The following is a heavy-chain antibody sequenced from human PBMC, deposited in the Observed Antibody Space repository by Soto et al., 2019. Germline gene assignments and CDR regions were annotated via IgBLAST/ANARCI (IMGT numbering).Heavy chain of an antibody. CDR1: GFTFSDYS. D-gene: IGHD2-15*01. V-gene: IGHV3-21*01. J-gene: IGHJ4*02. Sequence: GGSLRLSCAASGFTFSDYSMTWVRQAPGKGLEWVSSISSTSIYIFYADSVKGRFTISRDNSKNSLYLQMNSLRAEDTAVYYCARDANLVDSWGQGTLVTVSS. CDR2: ISSTSIYI. CDR3: ARDANLVDS.